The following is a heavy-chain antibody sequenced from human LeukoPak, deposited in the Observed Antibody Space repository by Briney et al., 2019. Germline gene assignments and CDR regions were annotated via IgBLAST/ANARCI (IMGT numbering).Heavy chain of an antibody. Sequence: GGSLRLSCAASGFTFSSYAMSWVRQAPGKGLEWVSAISGSGGSTYYADSVKGRFTISRDNSKNTLYLQMNSLRAEDTAVYYCAKRTLGFRYYYDSSGYHYFDYWGQGTLVTVSS. CDR2: ISGSGGST. V-gene: IGHV3-23*01. CDR3: AKRTLGFRYYYDSSGYHYFDY. J-gene: IGHJ4*02. CDR1: GFTFSSYA. D-gene: IGHD3-22*01.